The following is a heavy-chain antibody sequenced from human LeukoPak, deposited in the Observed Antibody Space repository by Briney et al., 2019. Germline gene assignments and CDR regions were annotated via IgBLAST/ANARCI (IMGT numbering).Heavy chain of an antibody. J-gene: IGHJ4*02. CDR2: IYPGDSDT. V-gene: IGHV5-51*01. Sequence: GGSLKISCEGSGYSFSTYWIGGVRQMPGKGLEWMGIIYPGDSDTSYSPSFQGQVTLSADKSISTAYLQWSSLKASDTAMYSCARRGYCSGGTCFSAPFDYWGQGTLVTVSS. CDR3: ARRGYCSGGTCFSAPFDY. D-gene: IGHD2-15*01. CDR1: GYSFSTYW.